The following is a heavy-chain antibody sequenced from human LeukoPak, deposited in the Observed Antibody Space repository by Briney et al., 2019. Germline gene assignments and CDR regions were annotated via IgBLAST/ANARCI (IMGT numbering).Heavy chain of an antibody. CDR3: ARDAHSSSWPPLPHSPFDI. V-gene: IGHV6-1*01. CDR1: GDSVSSNSAA. CDR2: TYYRSKWYN. D-gene: IGHD6-13*01. Sequence: SQTLSLTCAISGDSVSSNSAAWNWIRQSPSRGLEWLGRTYYRSKWYNDYAVSVKSRITINPDTSKNQFSLQLNSVTPEDTAVYYCARDAHSSSWPPLPHSPFDIWGQGTMVTVSS. J-gene: IGHJ3*02.